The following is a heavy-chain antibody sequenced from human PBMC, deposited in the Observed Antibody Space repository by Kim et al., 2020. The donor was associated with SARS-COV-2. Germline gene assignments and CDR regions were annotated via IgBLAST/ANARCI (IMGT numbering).Heavy chain of an antibody. CDR3: ARDRGRITMIVVVNDAFDI. J-gene: IGHJ3*02. Sequence: SETLSLTCAASGGSISSSNWWSWVRQPPGKGLEWIGEIYHSGSTNYNPSLKSRVTISVDKSKTQFSLKLSSVTAADTAVYYCARDRGRITMIVVVNDAFDIWGQGTMVTVSS. CDR2: IYHSGST. CDR1: GGSISSSNW. D-gene: IGHD3-22*01. V-gene: IGHV4-4*02.